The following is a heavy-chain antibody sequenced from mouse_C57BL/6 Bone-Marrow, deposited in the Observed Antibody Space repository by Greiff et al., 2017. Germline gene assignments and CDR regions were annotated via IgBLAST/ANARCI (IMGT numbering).Heavy chain of an antibody. D-gene: IGHD4-1*01. Sequence: EVKLQESGPGLVKPSQSLSLTCSVTGYSITSGYYWNWIRQFPGNKLEWMGYISYDGSNNYNPSLKNRISITRDTSKNQFFLKLNSVTTEDTATYYCAREGLGGDFDYWGQGTTLTVSS. V-gene: IGHV3-6*01. J-gene: IGHJ2*01. CDR3: AREGLGGDFDY. CDR1: GYSITSGYY. CDR2: ISYDGSN.